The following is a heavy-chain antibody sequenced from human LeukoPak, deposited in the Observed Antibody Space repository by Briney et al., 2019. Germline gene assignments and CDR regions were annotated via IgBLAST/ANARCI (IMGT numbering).Heavy chain of an antibody. Sequence: SETLSLTCSVSGGSISSYYWSWIRQPPGKGLEWIGYIYYSGSTNYNPSLKSRVTISVDTSKNQFSLKLSSVTAADTAVYYCARASYSYGFLVAFDIWGQGTMVTVSS. CDR2: IYYSGST. CDR1: GGSISSYY. CDR3: ARASYSYGFLVAFDI. V-gene: IGHV4-59*01. D-gene: IGHD5-18*01. J-gene: IGHJ3*02.